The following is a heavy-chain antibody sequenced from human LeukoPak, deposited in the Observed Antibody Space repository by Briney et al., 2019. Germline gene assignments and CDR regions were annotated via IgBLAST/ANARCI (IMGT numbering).Heavy chain of an antibody. D-gene: IGHD3-3*01. CDR2: VVPEDGGT. CDR3: ATGDLEWLLSYFEY. Sequence: ASVKISCKASGYSFIDYYIHWVQQAPGKGLEWMGRVVPEDGGTIYAEKFQGRVTITADTSANTVYLELSSLRSEDTAVYYCATGDLEWLLSYFEYWGQGTLVTVSS. J-gene: IGHJ4*02. V-gene: IGHV1-69-2*01. CDR1: GYSFIDYY.